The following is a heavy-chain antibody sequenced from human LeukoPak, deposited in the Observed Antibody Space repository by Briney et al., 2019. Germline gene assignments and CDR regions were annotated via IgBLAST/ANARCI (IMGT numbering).Heavy chain of an antibody. CDR2: IKSKTDGGTT. Sequence: GGSLRLSCAASGFTFSNAWMSWVRQAPGKGLEWVGRIKSKTDGGTTDYAAPVKGRFTISRDDSKNTLYLQMNSLKTEDTAVYYSTTDPLLRLGELSREDYWGQGTLVTVSS. J-gene: IGHJ4*02. CDR1: GFTFSNAW. CDR3: TTDPLLRLGELSREDY. D-gene: IGHD3-16*02. V-gene: IGHV3-15*01.